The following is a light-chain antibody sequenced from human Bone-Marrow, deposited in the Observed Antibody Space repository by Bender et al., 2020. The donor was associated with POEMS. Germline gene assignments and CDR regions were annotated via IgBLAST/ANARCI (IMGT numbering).Light chain of an antibody. CDR2: YDD. CDR1: NSNIGNHG. J-gene: IGLJ3*02. Sequence: QSVVTQPPSLSEAPRQRVTISCSGTNSNIGNHGVNWYQQLPGEAPKLLIYYDDLLTPGVSHRFSASKSGTSASLAISELQSEDEALYYCSAWDDSLSGWVCGGGTKLTVL. CDR3: SAWDDSLSGWV. V-gene: IGLV1-36*01.